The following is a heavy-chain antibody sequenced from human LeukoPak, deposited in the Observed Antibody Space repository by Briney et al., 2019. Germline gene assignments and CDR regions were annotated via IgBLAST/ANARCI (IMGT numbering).Heavy chain of an antibody. CDR2: IYYIGST. CDR3: ARGGIVGSRTNWFDP. D-gene: IGHD1-26*01. V-gene: IGHV4-59*01. Sequence: SETLSLTCTVSGGSIRSYYWSWIRQPPGKGLECLGYIYYIGSTNYNPSLKSRVTISLDTSKSQFSLKLTSVTPADTAVYYCARGGIVGSRTNWFDPWGQGILVTVSS. CDR1: GGSIRSYY. J-gene: IGHJ5*02.